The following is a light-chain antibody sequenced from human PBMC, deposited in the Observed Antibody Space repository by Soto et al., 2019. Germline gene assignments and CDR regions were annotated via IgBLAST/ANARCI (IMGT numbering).Light chain of an antibody. V-gene: IGLV2-14*01. J-gene: IGLJ1*01. CDR3: AAWDASLGGFYV. CDR1: SSDVGGFEY. CDR2: DVT. Sequence: QSVLSQPASVSGSPGQSITISCTGTSSDVGGFEYVSWYQHQPGKAPKLIIYDVTKRPSGVSNRFSGSKSGNTASLAISGLQSEDEGDYYCAAWDASLGGFYVFGTGTKVTVL.